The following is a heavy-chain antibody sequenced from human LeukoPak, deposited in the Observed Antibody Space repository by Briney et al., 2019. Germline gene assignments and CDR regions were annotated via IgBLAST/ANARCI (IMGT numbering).Heavy chain of an antibody. V-gene: IGHV3-48*04. CDR1: GFAFSSFS. D-gene: IGHD4-17*01. CDR2: ITSSSSST. Sequence: GGSLRLSCAASGFAFSSFSMNWVRQAPGKGLEWISYITSSSSSTYYADSVKGRFTISRDNAKNSLYLQMNSLRAEDTAVYYCARVIGSYGDSAYWGQGTLVTVSS. CDR3: ARVIGSYGDSAY. J-gene: IGHJ4*02.